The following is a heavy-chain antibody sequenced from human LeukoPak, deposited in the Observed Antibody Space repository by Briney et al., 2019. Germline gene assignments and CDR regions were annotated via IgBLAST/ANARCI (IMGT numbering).Heavy chain of an antibody. CDR3: ARDYYDILTGYLTGFVY. J-gene: IGHJ4*02. V-gene: IGHV1-2*02. D-gene: IGHD3-9*01. Sequence: ASVKVSCKASGYTFTGYYMHWVRQAPGQGLEWMGWINPNSGGTNYAQKFQGRVTMTRDTSISTAYMELSRLRSDDTAVYYCARDYYDILTGYLTGFVYWGQGTLVTVSS. CDR1: GYTFTGYY. CDR2: INPNSGGT.